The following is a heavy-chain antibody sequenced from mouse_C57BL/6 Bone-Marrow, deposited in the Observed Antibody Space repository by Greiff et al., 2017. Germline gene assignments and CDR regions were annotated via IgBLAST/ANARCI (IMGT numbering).Heavy chain of an antibody. D-gene: IGHD2-2*01. CDR1: GYSFTDYE. Sequence: QVHVKQSGAELVRPGASVTLSCKASGYSFTDYEMHWVKQTPVHGLEWIGAIDPETGGTAYNQKFKGKAILTADKSSSTAYMELRSLTSEDSAVYYCTRFSGYPYWYFDVWGTGTTVTVSS. CDR2: IDPETGGT. J-gene: IGHJ1*03. CDR3: TRFSGYPYWYFDV. V-gene: IGHV1-15*01.